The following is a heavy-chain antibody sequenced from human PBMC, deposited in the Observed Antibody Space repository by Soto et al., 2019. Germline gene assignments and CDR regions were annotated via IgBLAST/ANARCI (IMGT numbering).Heavy chain of an antibody. D-gene: IGHD1-26*01. J-gene: IGHJ5*02. CDR2: ISGSGFKK. CDR1: GFIFENFG. Sequence: EVVLLESGEGLEQPGGSLRLSCAASGFIFENFGMSWVRQAPGKGLEWISSISGSGFKKYYADSVKGRFTISRDNSKSTVYLELNNLSAEDTAVYHCAKNQGVELVPLATVDWFDPWGQGSVVTVSS. CDR3: AKNQGVELVPLATVDWFDP. V-gene: IGHV3-23*01.